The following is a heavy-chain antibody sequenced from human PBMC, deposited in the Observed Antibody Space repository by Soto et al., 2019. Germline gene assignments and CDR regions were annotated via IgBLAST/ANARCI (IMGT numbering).Heavy chain of an antibody. D-gene: IGHD1-26*01. CDR2: IWHDGSNK. CDR3: ARVATGSYNWFDP. Sequence: SGGSLRLSCTASGFSFSNYGMHWVRQAPGKGLEWVAVIWHDGSNKYYVDSVKGRFTISRDNSKNTLYLRMISLRAEDTAVYYCARVATGSYNWFDPWGQGTLVTVSS. V-gene: IGHV3-33*01. CDR1: GFSFSNYG. J-gene: IGHJ5*02.